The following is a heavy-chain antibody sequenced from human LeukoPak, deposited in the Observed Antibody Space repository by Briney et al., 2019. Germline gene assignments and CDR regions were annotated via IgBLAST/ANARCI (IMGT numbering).Heavy chain of an antibody. V-gene: IGHV3-21*01. Sequence: GGSLRLSCEVSGFSFSAYNMNWVRQAPGKGLEWVSCIRGSGSYTYYADSVQGRFTISRDNAKNSLYLQMNSLRAEDRGVYYCARDTFEPLVIDFWGQGTLVTVSS. CDR1: GFSFSAYN. CDR3: ARDTFEPLVIDF. J-gene: IGHJ4*02. D-gene: IGHD6-13*01. CDR2: IRGSGSYT.